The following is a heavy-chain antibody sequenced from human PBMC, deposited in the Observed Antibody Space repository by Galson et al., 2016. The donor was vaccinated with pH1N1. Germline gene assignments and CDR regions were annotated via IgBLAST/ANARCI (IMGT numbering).Heavy chain of an antibody. CDR3: ARAGNNWNYATDFDY. CDR1: GYTFTGHY. D-gene: IGHD1-7*01. Sequence: SVKVSCKASGYTFTGHYVHWVRQAPGQGLEWMGWINPNNGATVYAQTIQGRVTMTGDTSISTVFMEVSRLTSDDTAIFYCARAGNNWNYATDFDYWGQGTQVIVSS. CDR2: INPNNGAT. J-gene: IGHJ4*02. V-gene: IGHV1-2*02.